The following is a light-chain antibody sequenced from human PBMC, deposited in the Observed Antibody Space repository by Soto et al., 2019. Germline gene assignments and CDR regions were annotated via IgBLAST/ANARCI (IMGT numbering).Light chain of an antibody. Sequence: EIVLTQSPATLSLSPGERATLSCRASQSVSSNLAWYQQKPGQAPRLLIYDASYSATGIPARFSGSGSGTDFTLTINSLEPEDLGVYYCQHSREWPPGATFGGGTKV. CDR1: QSVSSN. J-gene: IGKJ4*01. CDR3: QHSREWPPGAT. V-gene: IGKV3-11*01. CDR2: DAS.